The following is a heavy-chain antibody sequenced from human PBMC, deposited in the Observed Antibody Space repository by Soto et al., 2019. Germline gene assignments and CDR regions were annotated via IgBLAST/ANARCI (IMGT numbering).Heavy chain of an antibody. Sequence: QVRLVQSGVEVKKPGASVKVSCTAYGYNLREYGVSWLRQAPGLGFEWMGWIRGDNVNRRSSQKFQDRLTMTTDTSTNTASLELRSLRSDDTALYYCGREGQQLAQEQFFQFNGVDVWGQGTSVTVSS. CDR2: IRGDNVNR. CDR3: GREGQQLAQEQFFQFNGVDV. CDR1: GYNLREYG. V-gene: IGHV1-18*01. J-gene: IGHJ6*02. D-gene: IGHD6-13*01.